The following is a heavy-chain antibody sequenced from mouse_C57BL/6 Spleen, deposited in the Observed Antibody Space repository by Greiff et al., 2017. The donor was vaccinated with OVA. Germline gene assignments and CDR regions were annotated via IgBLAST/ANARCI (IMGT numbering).Heavy chain of an antibody. D-gene: IGHD1-1*01. CDR1: GYTFTSYW. CDR3: ARRGYYYGTYYFDY. V-gene: IGHV1-55*01. Sequence: QVQLQQPGAELVKPGASVKMSCKASGYTFTSYWITWVKQRPGQGLEWIGDIYPGSGSTNYNEKFKSKATLTVDTSSSTVYMQLSSLTSEDSAVYYCARRGYYYGTYYFDYWGQGTTLTVSS. J-gene: IGHJ2*01. CDR2: IYPGSGST.